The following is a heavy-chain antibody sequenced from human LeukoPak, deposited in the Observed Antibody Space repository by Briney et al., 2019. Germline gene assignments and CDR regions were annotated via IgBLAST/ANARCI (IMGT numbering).Heavy chain of an antibody. CDR1: GFTFSSCA. CDR3: ARDGGDYD. Sequence: GRSLRLSCAASGFTFSSCAMHWVRQAPGKGLEWVAVIYSGGSTYYADSVKGRFTISRDNSKNTLYLQMNSLRAEDTAVYYCARDGGDYDWGQGTLVTVSS. CDR2: IYSGGST. J-gene: IGHJ1*01. D-gene: IGHD4-17*01. V-gene: IGHV3-53*01.